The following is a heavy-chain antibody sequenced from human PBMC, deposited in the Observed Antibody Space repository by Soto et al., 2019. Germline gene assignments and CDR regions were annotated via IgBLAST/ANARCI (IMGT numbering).Heavy chain of an antibody. V-gene: IGHV4-28*01. Sequence: PSETLSLTCAVSGYSISSSNWWGWIRQPPGKGLEWIGYIYYSGSTYYNPSLKSRVTMSVDTSKNQFSLKLSSVTAVDTAVYYCARFSTSFNYGMDVWGQGTTVTVSS. CDR3: ARFSTSFNYGMDV. D-gene: IGHD2-2*01. CDR2: IYYSGST. J-gene: IGHJ6*02. CDR1: GYSISSSNW.